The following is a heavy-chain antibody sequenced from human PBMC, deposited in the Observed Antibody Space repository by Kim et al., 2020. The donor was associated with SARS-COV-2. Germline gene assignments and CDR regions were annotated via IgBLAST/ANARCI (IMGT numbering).Heavy chain of an antibody. D-gene: IGHD3-22*01. CDR3: ARGKGPYYYDSSASRNWFDP. V-gene: IGHV4-34*01. CDR1: GGSFSGYY. Sequence: SETLSLTCAVHGGSFSGYYWSWIRQPPGKGLEWIGEINHSGSTKYNPSLKSRVTISVDASKNQFSLKLSSVTAADTAVYYCARGKGPYYYDSSASRNWFDPWGQGTLVTVSS. J-gene: IGHJ5*02. CDR2: INHSGST.